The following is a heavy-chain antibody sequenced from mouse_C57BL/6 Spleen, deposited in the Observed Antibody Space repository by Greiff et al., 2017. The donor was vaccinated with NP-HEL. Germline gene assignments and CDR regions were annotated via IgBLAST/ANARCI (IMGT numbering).Heavy chain of an antibody. CDR2: ISSGGSYT. D-gene: IGHD1-1*01. Sequence: EVHLVESGGDLVKPGGSLKLSCAASGFTFSSYGMSWVRQTPDKRLEWVATISSGGSYTYYPDSVKGRFTISRDNAKNTLYLQMSSLKSEDTAMYYCARHGDGSSPYYFDYWGQGTTLTVSS. CDR3: ARHGDGSSPYYFDY. J-gene: IGHJ2*01. V-gene: IGHV5-6*01. CDR1: GFTFSSYG.